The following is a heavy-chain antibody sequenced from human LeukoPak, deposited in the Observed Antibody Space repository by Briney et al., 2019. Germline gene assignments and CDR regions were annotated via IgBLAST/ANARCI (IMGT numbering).Heavy chain of an antibody. V-gene: IGHV1-18*01. J-gene: IGHJ4*02. CDR1: DYTFTSYG. CDR3: ARDSDIVVVPAATPIGY. CDR2: ISAYNGNT. D-gene: IGHD2-2*01. Sequence: ASVKVSCKASDYTFTSYGISWVRQAPGQGLEWMGWISAYNGNTDYAQKLQGRVAMTTDTSTSTAYMELRSLRSDDTAVYYCARDSDIVVVPAATPIGYWGQGTLVTVSS.